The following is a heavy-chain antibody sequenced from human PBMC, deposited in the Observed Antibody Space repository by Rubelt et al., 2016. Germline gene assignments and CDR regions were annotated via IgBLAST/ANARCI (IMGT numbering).Heavy chain of an antibody. CDR2: IRSKAYGGTT. J-gene: IGHJ6*02. V-gene: IGHV3-49*02. CDR3: TRDLGVDPEDYYGMDV. CDR1: YW. Sequence: YWMSWVRQAPGKGLEWVGFIRSKAYGGTTEYAASVKGRFTISRDDSKSIAYLQMNSLKTEDTAVYYCTRDLGVDPEDYYGMDVWGQGTTVTVSS. D-gene: IGHD2-21*01.